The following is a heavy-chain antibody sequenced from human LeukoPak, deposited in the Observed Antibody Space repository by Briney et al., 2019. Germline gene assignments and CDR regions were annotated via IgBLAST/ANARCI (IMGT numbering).Heavy chain of an antibody. D-gene: IGHD2-15*01. Sequence: PGGSLRLSCAASGFTFSGYWMSWVRQAPGKGLEWVANIKQDGSEKYYVDSVKGRFTISRDNAKNSLYLQMNSLRAEDTAVYYCARDYRGYRAPYYFDYWGQGTLVTVSS. CDR2: IKQDGSEK. CDR1: GFTFSGYW. CDR3: ARDYRGYRAPYYFDY. V-gene: IGHV3-7*01. J-gene: IGHJ4*02.